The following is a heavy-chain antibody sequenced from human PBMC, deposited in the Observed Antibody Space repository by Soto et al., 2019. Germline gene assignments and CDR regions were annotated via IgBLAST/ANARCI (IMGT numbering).Heavy chain of an antibody. CDR3: AKPNLYCSSTSCYDY. J-gene: IGHJ4*02. CDR2: ISGSGGST. V-gene: IGHV3-23*01. D-gene: IGHD2-2*01. Sequence: GALRVSCPAPVLTFSKYAMSLVRQAPGKGLEWVSVISGSGGSTYYADSVKGRFTISRDNSKNTLSLQMNSLTAEDTAVYYCAKPNLYCSSTSCYDYWGQGILVSVSS. CDR1: VLTFSKYA.